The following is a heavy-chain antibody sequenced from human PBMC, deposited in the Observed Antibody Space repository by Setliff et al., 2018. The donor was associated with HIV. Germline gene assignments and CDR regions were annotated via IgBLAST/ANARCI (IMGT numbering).Heavy chain of an antibody. Sequence: PSETLSLTCTVSGGSISSGSYFWSWIRQPAGKGLEWIGHIYTSGSTNYNPSLKSRVTISVDTSKNQFSLKLSSVTAADTAVYYCARLNGSGSPWGQGTLVTVSS. CDR1: GGSISSGSYF. D-gene: IGHD3-10*01. CDR3: ARLNGSGSP. V-gene: IGHV4-61*09. CDR2: IYTSGST. J-gene: IGHJ5*02.